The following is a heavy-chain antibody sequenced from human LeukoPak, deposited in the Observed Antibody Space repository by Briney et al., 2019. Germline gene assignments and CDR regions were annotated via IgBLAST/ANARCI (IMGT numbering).Heavy chain of an antibody. D-gene: IGHD6-6*01. Sequence: GGSLRLSCAASGFTFSSYAMHWVRQAPGKGLEWVAVISYDGSNKYYADSVKGRFTISRDNSKNTLYLQMNSLRAEDTAVYYCARGRIAARRSLDYWGQGTLVTVSS. J-gene: IGHJ4*02. CDR2: ISYDGSNK. CDR3: ARGRIAARRSLDY. V-gene: IGHV3-30-3*01. CDR1: GFTFSSYA.